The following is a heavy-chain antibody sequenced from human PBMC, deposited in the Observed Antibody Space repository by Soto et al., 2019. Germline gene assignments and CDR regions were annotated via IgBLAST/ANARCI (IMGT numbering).Heavy chain of an antibody. J-gene: IGHJ4*02. Sequence: PGGSLRLSCAASGFTFSSYGMHWVRQAPGKGLEWVAVISYDGSNKYYADSVKGRFTISRDNSKNTLYLQMNSLRAEDTAVYYCAKGRTYYYDSSGYLYYFDYWGQGTLVTVSS. CDR2: ISYDGSNK. D-gene: IGHD3-22*01. CDR3: AKGRTYYYDSSGYLYYFDY. CDR1: GFTFSSYG. V-gene: IGHV3-30*18.